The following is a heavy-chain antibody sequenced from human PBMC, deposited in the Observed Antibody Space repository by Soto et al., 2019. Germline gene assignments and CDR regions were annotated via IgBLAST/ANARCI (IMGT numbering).Heavy chain of an antibody. V-gene: IGHV6-1*01. J-gene: IGHJ4*02. D-gene: IGHD6-6*01. CDR2: TYYRSKWYN. Sequence: SQTLSLTCAISGDSVSSNSAAWNWIRQSPSRGLEWLGRTYYRSKWYNDYAVSVKSRITINPDTSRNQFSLHLNSVTPDDTAVYYCARYTSSSRDLDYWGQGTLVTVSS. CDR3: ARYTSSSRDLDY. CDR1: GDSVSSNSAA.